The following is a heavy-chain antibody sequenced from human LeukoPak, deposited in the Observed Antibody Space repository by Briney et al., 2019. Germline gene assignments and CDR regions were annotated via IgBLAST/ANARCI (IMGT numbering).Heavy chain of an antibody. CDR1: GVTFSSYA. CDR2: ISGSGGST. CDR3: AKGDYYDSSGYE. V-gene: IGHV3-23*01. J-gene: IGHJ4*02. D-gene: IGHD3-22*01. Sequence: PGGSLRLSCAASGVTFSSYAMSWVRQAPGKGLEWVSAISGSGGSTYYADSVKGRFTISRDNSKNTLYLQMNSLRAEDTAVYYCAKGDYYDSSGYEWGQGTLVTVSS.